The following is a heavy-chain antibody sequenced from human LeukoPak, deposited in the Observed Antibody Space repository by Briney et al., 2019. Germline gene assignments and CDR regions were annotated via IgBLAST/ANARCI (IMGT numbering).Heavy chain of an antibody. V-gene: IGHV4-31*03. D-gene: IGHD3-10*01. CDR3: ARYIGSMAFDY. Sequence: SGTLSLTCTVSGGSISSGGYYWSWIRQHPGKGLEWIGYIYYSGGTYYNPSLKSRVTISVDTSKNQFSLKLSSVTSADTAVYYCARYIGSMAFDYWGQGTLVTVSS. J-gene: IGHJ4*02. CDR2: IYYSGGT. CDR1: GGSISSGGYY.